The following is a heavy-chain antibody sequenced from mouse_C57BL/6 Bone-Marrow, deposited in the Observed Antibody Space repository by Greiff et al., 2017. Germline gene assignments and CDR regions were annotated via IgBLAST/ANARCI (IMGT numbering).Heavy chain of an antibody. CDR1: GFTFSDYG. Sequence: EVQGVESGGGLVKPGGSLKLSCAASGFTFSDYGMHWVRQAPEKGLEWVAYISSGSSTIYYADTVKGRFTISRDNAKNTLFLQMTRLRSEDTAMYYCATYDYDRLYYAMDYWGQGTSVTVSS. J-gene: IGHJ4*01. CDR3: ATYDYDRLYYAMDY. V-gene: IGHV5-17*01. CDR2: ISSGSSTI. D-gene: IGHD2-4*01.